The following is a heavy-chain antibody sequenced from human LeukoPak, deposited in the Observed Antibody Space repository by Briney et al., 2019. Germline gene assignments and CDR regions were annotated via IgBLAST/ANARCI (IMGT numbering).Heavy chain of an antibody. CDR1: GGSISSYY. J-gene: IGHJ3*02. CDR2: IYYSGST. Sequence: PSETLSLTCTVSGGSISSYYWSWTRQPPGKGLEWIGYIYYSGSTNYNPSLKSRVTISVDTSKNQFSLKLSSVTAADTAVYYCARDQNGYNSDAFDIWGQGTMVTVSS. V-gene: IGHV4-59*01. D-gene: IGHD3-22*01. CDR3: ARDQNGYNSDAFDI.